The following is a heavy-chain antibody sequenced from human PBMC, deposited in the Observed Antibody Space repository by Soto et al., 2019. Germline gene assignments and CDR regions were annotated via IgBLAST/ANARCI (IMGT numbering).Heavy chain of an antibody. J-gene: IGHJ6*03. Sequence: GASVKVSCKASGYTFTSYAMHCVRQAPGQRLEWMGWINAGNGNTKYSQKFQGRVTITRDTSASTAYMELSSLRSEDTAVYYCARGSYDFWSGSQSDYYYYLDVWGQGTTVTVSS. CDR1: GYTFTSYA. V-gene: IGHV1-3*01. CDR3: ARGSYDFWSGSQSDYYYYLDV. CDR2: INAGNGNT. D-gene: IGHD3-3*01.